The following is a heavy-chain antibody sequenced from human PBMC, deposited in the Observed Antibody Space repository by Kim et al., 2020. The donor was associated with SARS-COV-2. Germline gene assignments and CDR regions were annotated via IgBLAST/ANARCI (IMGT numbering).Heavy chain of an antibody. CDR3: ARKDYGLDV. Sequence: GNSYHNPSLKSRVTMSVDTSKNQFSLKLTSVTAADTAVYYCARKDYGLDVWGQGTTVTVSS. J-gene: IGHJ6*02. V-gene: IGHV4-31*02. CDR2: GNS.